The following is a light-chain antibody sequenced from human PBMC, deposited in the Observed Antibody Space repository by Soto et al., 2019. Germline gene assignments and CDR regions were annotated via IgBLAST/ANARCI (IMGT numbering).Light chain of an antibody. V-gene: IGLV1-40*01. CDR3: QSYDSSLSGYV. CDR2: GNS. J-gene: IGLJ1*01. Sequence: QSVLTQPPSMSGALGQRVTISCTGSSSNIGAGYDVHWYQQLPGTAPKLLIYGNSNRPSGVPDRFSGSKSGTSASLAITGLQAEDEADYYCQSYDSSLSGYVFGTGTKVTVL. CDR1: SSNIGAGYD.